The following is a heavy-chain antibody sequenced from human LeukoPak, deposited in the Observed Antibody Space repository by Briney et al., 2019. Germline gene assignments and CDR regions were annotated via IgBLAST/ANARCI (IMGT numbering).Heavy chain of an antibody. CDR1: GFTFSSYW. V-gene: IGHV3-7*01. Sequence: GGSLRLSCAASGFTFSSYWMSWVRQAPGKGLEWVANIKQDGSEKYYVDSVKGRFTISRDNAKNSLYLQMNSLRAEDTAVYYCAGFYSDFWSGYLGFDYWGQGTLVTVSS. CDR3: AGFYSDFWSGYLGFDY. CDR2: IKQDGSEK. J-gene: IGHJ4*02. D-gene: IGHD3-3*01.